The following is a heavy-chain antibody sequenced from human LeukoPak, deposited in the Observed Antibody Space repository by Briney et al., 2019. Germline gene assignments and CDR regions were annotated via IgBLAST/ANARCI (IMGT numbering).Heavy chain of an antibody. Sequence: GGSPRLSCAASGFTFSSYWMSWVRQAPGKGLECVANIKEDGSEEYYVDSVKGRFSISRDNAKNSLYLQMNSLRAEDTAVYYCARDWLAGNPYHAFDLWGKGTMVTVSS. CDR2: IKEDGSEE. CDR1: GFTFSSYW. J-gene: IGHJ3*01. CDR3: ARDWLAGNPYHAFDL. V-gene: IGHV3-7*01. D-gene: IGHD3-22*01.